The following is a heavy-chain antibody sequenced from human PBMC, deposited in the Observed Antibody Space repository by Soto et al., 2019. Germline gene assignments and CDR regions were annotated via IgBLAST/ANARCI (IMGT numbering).Heavy chain of an antibody. J-gene: IGHJ6*02. D-gene: IGHD6-6*01. Sequence: SVKVPCKASGGTFRSYAISWVRQAPGQGLEWMVGIFPIFGTANYAQKFQGRVTITADESTSTAYMELSRLRSEDTAVYYCARERVEQLAYCYCYGMDVWGQATTVTVS. CDR3: ARERVEQLAYCYCYGMDV. CDR2: IFPIFGTA. V-gene: IGHV1-69*13. CDR1: GGTFRSYA.